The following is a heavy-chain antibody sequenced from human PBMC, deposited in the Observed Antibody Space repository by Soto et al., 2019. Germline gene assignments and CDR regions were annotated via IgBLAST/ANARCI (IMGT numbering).Heavy chain of an antibody. D-gene: IGHD3-22*01. CDR3: AREGPGDYYDSSGYLKV. V-gene: IGHV1-46*01. Sequence: ASVKVSCKASGYTFTSYYMRWVRQAPGQGLEWMGIINPSGGSTSYAQKFQGRVTMTRDTSTSTVYMELSSLRSEDTAVYYCAREGPGDYYDSSGYLKVWGQGTMVTVSS. CDR1: GYTFTSYY. CDR2: INPSGGST. J-gene: IGHJ3*01.